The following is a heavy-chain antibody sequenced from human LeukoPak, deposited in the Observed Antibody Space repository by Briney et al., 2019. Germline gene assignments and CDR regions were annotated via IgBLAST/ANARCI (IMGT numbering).Heavy chain of an antibody. J-gene: IGHJ5*02. V-gene: IGHV4-39*07. D-gene: IGHD2-2*01. CDR1: GGSISSSSYY. CDR3: ARDSVGCSSTSCSVDP. CDR2: IYYSGST. Sequence: SETLSLTCTVSGGSISSSSYYWGWIRQPPGKGLEWIVSIYYSGSTYYNPSLKSRVTISVDTSKNQFSLKLSSVTAADTAVYYCARDSVGCSSTSCSVDPWGQGTLVTVSS.